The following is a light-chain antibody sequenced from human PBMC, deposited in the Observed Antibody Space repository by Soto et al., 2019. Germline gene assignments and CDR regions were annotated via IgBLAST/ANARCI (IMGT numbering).Light chain of an antibody. J-gene: IGKJ1*01. Sequence: EIVMTQSPATLSVSPGERATLSCRASQSVSSNLVWYQQKPGQPPRLLIYGASTRATGIPARFSGSGSGTEFTVTISGLQSEDFAVYYCQQYNNWPRTFGQGTKVEIK. CDR3: QQYNNWPRT. CDR2: GAS. V-gene: IGKV3-15*01. CDR1: QSVSSN.